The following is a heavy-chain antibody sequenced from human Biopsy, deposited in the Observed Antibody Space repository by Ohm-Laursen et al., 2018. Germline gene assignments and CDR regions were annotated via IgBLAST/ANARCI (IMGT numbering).Heavy chain of an antibody. V-gene: IGHV3-9*01. CDR3: VKSAYSSGFWGASDY. J-gene: IGHJ4*02. CDR2: TSWSSGTI. Sequence: SLRLSCAASGFRFDDYAMQWVRQAPGKGLEWVSGTSWSSGTIRYADSVKGRFTVSRDNAKNSLFLQMNSLRVEDTALYYCVKSAYSSGFWGASDYWGQGTLVTVSS. D-gene: IGHD6-19*01. CDR1: GFRFDDYA.